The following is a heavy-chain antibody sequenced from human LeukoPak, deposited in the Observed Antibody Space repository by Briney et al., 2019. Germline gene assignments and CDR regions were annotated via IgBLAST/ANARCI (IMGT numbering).Heavy chain of an antibody. J-gene: IGHJ6*02. Sequence: GGSLRLSCAASGFTFSDYYMSWIRQAPGKGLEWVSDISSSGSTIYSANSVKGRFTSSRDNAKNSLYLKMNRLRAEDTAVYYCARYRYDYCCYYGMDVWGQGTTVTVSS. V-gene: IGHV3-11*01. CDR2: ISSSGSTI. CDR1: GFTFSDYY. CDR3: ARYRYDYCCYYGMDV. D-gene: IGHD3-16*01.